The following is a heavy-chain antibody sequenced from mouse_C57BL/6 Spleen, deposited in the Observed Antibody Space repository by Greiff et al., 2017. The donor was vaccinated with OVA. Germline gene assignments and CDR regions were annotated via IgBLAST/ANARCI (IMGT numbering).Heavy chain of an antibody. Sequence: QVQLQQPGAELVKPGASVKMSCKASGYTFTSYWITWVKQRPGQGLEWIGDIYPGSGSTNYNEKFKSKATLTVDTSSRTAYMQLSSLTSADSAVSYSARKDYGDSDYWGQGTTRTVSS. CDR2: IYPGSGST. CDR3: ARKDYGDSDY. V-gene: IGHV1-55*01. D-gene: IGHD2-13*01. J-gene: IGHJ2*01. CDR1: GYTFTSYW.